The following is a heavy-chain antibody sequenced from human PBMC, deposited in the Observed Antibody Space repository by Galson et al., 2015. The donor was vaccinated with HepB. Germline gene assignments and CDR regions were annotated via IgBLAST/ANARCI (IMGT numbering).Heavy chain of an antibody. CDR3: ARTGYDFWSGYYEDY. J-gene: IGHJ4*02. Sequence: SLRLSCAASGFTFSSYSMNWVRQAPGKGLEWVSSICSSSSYIYYADSVKGRFTISRDNSKNTLYLQMNSLRAEDTAVYYCARTGYDFWSGYYEDYWGQGTLVTVSS. D-gene: IGHD3-3*01. CDR2: ICSSSSYI. V-gene: IGHV3-21*01. CDR1: GFTFSSYS.